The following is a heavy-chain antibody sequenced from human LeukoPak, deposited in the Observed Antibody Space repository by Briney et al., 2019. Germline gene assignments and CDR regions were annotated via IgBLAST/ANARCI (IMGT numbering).Heavy chain of an antibody. J-gene: IGHJ4*02. CDR2: IIPIFGTA. CDR3: ATVLEWLFGY. CDR1: GGTFSSYA. Sequence: SVKVSCKASGGTFSSYAISWVRQAPGQGLEWMGGIIPIFGTANYAQKSQGRVTITTDESTSTAYMELSSLNSEDTAVYYCATVLEWLFGYWGQGTLVTVSS. D-gene: IGHD3-3*01. V-gene: IGHV1-69*05.